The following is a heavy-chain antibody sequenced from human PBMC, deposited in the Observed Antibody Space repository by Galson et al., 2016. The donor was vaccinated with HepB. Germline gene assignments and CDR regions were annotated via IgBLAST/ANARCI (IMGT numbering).Heavy chain of an antibody. J-gene: IGHJ4*02. V-gene: IGHV3-48*01. CDR1: GFTFSSYS. Sequence: SLRLSCAASGFTFSSYSMNWVRQAPGKGLVWVSYISSSSSTIYYADSVKGRFTISRDNAKNSLYLQMNSLRVEDTAVHYCAGGTYSDLDYWGQGTLVTVSS. D-gene: IGHD1-26*01. CDR2: ISSSSSTI. CDR3: AGGTYSDLDY.